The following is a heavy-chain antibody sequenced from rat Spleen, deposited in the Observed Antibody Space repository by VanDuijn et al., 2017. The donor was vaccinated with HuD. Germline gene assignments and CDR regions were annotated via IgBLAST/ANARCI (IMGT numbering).Heavy chain of an antibody. CDR1: GFSLSNYG. D-gene: IGHD1-11*01. J-gene: IGHJ3*01. V-gene: IGHV2-13*01. CDR3: TRGDGGPCAY. CDR2: IWGNGNA. Sequence: QVQLKESGPGLVQPSQTLSLTCTVSGFSLSNYGVIWVRQPPGKGLEWMGVIWGNGNANYNSALKSRLSISRDTSKSQVFLKMNSLQTEETAIYFCTRGDGGPCAYWGQGTLVTVSS.